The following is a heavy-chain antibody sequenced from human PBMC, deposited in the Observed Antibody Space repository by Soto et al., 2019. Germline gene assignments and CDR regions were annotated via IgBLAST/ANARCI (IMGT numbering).Heavy chain of an antibody. D-gene: IGHD2-8*01. J-gene: IGHJ4*02. CDR2: IYHSGST. Sequence: RQHPGKGLEWIGEIYHSGSTNYNTSLKSRVIISVDTSKNQFSLKLSSVTAADTAVYFCARSKIASYGDVGYWGQVLLGTVSS. CDR3: ARSKIASYGDVGY. V-gene: IGHV4-34*01.